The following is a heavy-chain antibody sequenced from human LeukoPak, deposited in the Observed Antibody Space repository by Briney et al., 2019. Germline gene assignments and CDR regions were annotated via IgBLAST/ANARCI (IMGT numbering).Heavy chain of an antibody. V-gene: IGHV3-7*04. J-gene: IGHJ4*02. Sequence: GGSLRLSCAASGFTFSSYWMSWVRQAPGKGLEWVANIKQDGSEKYYVDSVKGRFTISRDNAKNSLYLQMNSLRAEDTAVYYCARVVGATRKAYYFDYWGQGTLVTVSS. D-gene: IGHD1-26*01. CDR1: GFTFSSYW. CDR3: ARVVGATRKAYYFDY. CDR2: IKQDGSEK.